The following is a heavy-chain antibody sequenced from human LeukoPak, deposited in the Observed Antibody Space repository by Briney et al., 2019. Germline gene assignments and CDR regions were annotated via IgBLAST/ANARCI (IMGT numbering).Heavy chain of an antibody. CDR3: ARSPPRVPATDY. J-gene: IGHJ4*02. CDR1: GYTFSNYG. Sequence: GASVKVSCKASGYTFSNYGISWVRQAPGQGLEWIGWISAYDGNTNYAQKLQGRVTMTTDTATSTAYMELRSLRSDDTAVYYCARSPPRVPATDYWGQGTLVTVSS. D-gene: IGHD2-2*01. CDR2: ISAYDGNT. V-gene: IGHV1-18*01.